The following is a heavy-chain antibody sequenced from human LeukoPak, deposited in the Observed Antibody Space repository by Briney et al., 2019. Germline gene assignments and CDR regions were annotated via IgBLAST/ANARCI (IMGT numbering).Heavy chain of an antibody. CDR2: IIPIFGTA. CDR3: ARIGGDFDWSLYYFDY. V-gene: IGHV1-69*01. D-gene: IGHD3-9*01. CDR1: GGTFSTYA. Sequence: GSSVKVSCKASGGTFSTYAISWVRQAPGQGLEWMGGIIPIFGTANYAQKFQGRVTITADESTSTAYMELSSLRSEDTAVYYCARIGGDFDWSLYYFDYWGQGHLVTVSS. J-gene: IGHJ4*02.